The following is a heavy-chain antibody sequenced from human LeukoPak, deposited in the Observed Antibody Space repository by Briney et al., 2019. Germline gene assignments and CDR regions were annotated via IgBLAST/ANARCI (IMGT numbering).Heavy chain of an antibody. Sequence: NHSQTLLLTCAISGDSVSSNSVTWNWIRQSPSRGLEWLGRTYYRSTWYNDYAVSVRGRITVNPDTSKNQFSLHLNSVTPEDTAVYYCARRLTQYDCFDPWGQGILVTVSS. CDR3: ARRLTQYDCFDP. CDR2: TYYRSTWYN. V-gene: IGHV6-1*01. D-gene: IGHD2-2*01. CDR1: GDSVSSNSVT. J-gene: IGHJ5*02.